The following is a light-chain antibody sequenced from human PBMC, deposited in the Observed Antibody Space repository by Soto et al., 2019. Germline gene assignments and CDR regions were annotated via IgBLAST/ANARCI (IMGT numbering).Light chain of an antibody. CDR2: GAS. J-gene: IGKJ3*01. CDR1: QSVSSSY. Sequence: EVVLTQSPGTLSLSPGERATLSCRASQSVSSSYLAWYQQKLGQAPRLLIYGASSRATGTPDRFSGSGSGTDFTLTISRLEPEDFAVYYCQQYGGSPLFTFGPGTKVDIK. CDR3: QQYGGSPLFT. V-gene: IGKV3-20*01.